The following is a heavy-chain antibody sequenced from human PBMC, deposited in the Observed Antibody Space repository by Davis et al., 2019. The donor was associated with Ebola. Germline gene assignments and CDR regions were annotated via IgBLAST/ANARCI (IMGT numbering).Heavy chain of an antibody. J-gene: IGHJ6*03. Sequence: PGGSLRLSCAASGFTFSSYSMNWVRQAPGKGLEWVSYISSSSSTIYYADSVKGRFTISRDNAKNSLYLQMNSLRAEDTAVYYCARAEGCGGDCYYYYYMDVWGKGTTVTVSS. CDR2: ISSSSSTI. V-gene: IGHV3-48*04. D-gene: IGHD2-21*01. CDR3: ARAEGCGGDCYYYYYMDV. CDR1: GFTFSSYS.